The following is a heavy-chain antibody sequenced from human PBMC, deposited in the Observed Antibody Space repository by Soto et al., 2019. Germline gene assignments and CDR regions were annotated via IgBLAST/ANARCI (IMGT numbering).Heavy chain of an antibody. CDR3: VSQRTTVPTQAYFDY. Sequence: SETLSLTCTVSGGSVTNSSYYWGWSRQSPGKGLEWIGRVYYRGRSYSKSSVKSRVTISVDTSKNRFSLSLNSVTASDTAVYFCVSQRTTVPTQAYFDYWGPGALVTVSS. D-gene: IGHD4-17*01. J-gene: IGHJ4*02. CDR2: VYYRGRS. CDR1: GGSVTNSSYY. V-gene: IGHV4-39*01.